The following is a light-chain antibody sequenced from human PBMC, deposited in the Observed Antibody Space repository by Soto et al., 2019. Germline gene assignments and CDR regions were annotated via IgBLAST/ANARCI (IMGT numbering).Light chain of an antibody. J-gene: IGKJ4*01. CDR2: DAS. V-gene: IGKV3-11*01. Sequence: EIVLTQSPATLSLSLGEGAALSCRASQNVGTFLAWFQQKPGQPLRLLIYDASNRATGVPARFSGSGSGTDFTLTISSLEPEDFAVYYCLQRSSWLALTFGGGTRVDLK. CDR1: QNVGTF. CDR3: LQRSSWLALT.